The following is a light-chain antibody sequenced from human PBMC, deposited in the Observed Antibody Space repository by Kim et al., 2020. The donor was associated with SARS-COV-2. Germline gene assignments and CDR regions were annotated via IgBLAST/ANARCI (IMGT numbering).Light chain of an antibody. CDR1: QSVLYSSNNKNY. Sequence: DIVMTQSPDSLAVSLGERATINCRSSQSVLYSSNNKNYFAWYQQRPGQPPKLLIYWASTRESGVPDQFSGSGSGTDFTLTISSLQAEDVAVYYCQQYYSVPYTFGQGTKLEI. CDR3: QQYYSVPYT. J-gene: IGKJ2*01. V-gene: IGKV4-1*01. CDR2: WAS.